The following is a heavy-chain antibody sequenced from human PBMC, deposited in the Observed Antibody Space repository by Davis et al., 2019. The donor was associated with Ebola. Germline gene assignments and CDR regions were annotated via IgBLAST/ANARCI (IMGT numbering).Heavy chain of an antibody. V-gene: IGHV4-39*02. Sequence: SETLSLTCTVSGGSISGDYYWSWLRQPPGKGLEWIGSIYYSGSTYYNPSVKSRVTISVDTSKNQFSLKLSSVTAADTAVYYCARDWFDPWGQGTLVTVSS. CDR3: ARDWFDP. J-gene: IGHJ5*02. CDR2: IYYSGST. CDR1: GGSISGDYY.